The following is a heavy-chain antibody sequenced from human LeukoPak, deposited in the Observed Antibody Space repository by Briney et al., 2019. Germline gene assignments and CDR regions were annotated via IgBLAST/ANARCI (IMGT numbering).Heavy chain of an antibody. CDR2: IKQDESET. Sequence: GGSLRLSCEASGFSFSSYRISWVRQSPGKVLEWVATIKQDESETYYVDSVKGRFTISRDNAKNSLFLQMNSVRAEDTAVYYCARVFAYDFWSGYYIDYWGRGNLVSVSS. D-gene: IGHD3-3*01. CDR3: ARVFAYDFWSGYYIDY. J-gene: IGHJ4*02. V-gene: IGHV3-7*01. CDR1: GFSFSSYR.